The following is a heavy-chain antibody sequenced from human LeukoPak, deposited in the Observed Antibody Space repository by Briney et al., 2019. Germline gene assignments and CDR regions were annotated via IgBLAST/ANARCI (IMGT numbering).Heavy chain of an antibody. J-gene: IGHJ4*02. CDR2: INHSGST. CDR3: ARAFTFVRRYCSSTSCYPGWYFDY. V-gene: IGHV4-34*01. Sequence: PSETLSLTCAVYGGSFSGYYWSRIRQPPGKGLEWIGEINHSGSTNYNPSLKSRVTISVDTSKNQFSLKLSSVTAADTAVYYCARAFTFVRRYCSSTSCYPGWYFDYWGQGTLVTVSS. D-gene: IGHD2-2*01. CDR1: GGSFSGYY.